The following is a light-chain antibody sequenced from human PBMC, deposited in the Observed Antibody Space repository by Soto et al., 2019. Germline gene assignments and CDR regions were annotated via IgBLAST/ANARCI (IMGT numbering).Light chain of an antibody. Sequence: QLVLTQSPSASASLGASVKLTCTLSSGHSNYAIAWHQQQPEKGPRYLMKLNSDGSHSKGDGIPDRFSGSSSGAERYLTISSLQSEYEADYYCQTWVAGIQVFGGGTKLTVL. CDR2: LNSDGSH. CDR1: SGHSNYA. CDR3: QTWVAGIQV. V-gene: IGLV4-69*01. J-gene: IGLJ3*02.